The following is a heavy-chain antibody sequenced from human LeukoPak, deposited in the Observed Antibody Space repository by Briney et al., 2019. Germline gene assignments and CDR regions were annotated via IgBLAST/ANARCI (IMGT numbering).Heavy chain of an antibody. CDR2: IIPILGIA. CDR3: ARSLPDCSSTSCRFGP. Sequence: SVKVSCKASGGTFSSYAISWVRQAPGQGLEWMGRIIPILGIANYAQKFQGRVTMTRDTSTSTVYMELSSLRSEDTAVYYCARSLPDCSSTSCRFGPWGQGTLVTVSS. D-gene: IGHD2-2*01. V-gene: IGHV1-69*04. J-gene: IGHJ5*02. CDR1: GGTFSSYA.